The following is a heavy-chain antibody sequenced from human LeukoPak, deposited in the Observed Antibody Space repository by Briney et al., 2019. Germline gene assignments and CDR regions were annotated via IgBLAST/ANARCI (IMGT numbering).Heavy chain of an antibody. J-gene: IGHJ4*02. Sequence: GASVKVSCKASGYTFTSYGISWVRQAPGQGLEWMGWISAYNGNTYYAQKFQGRVTMTTDTSTSTAYMELSSLRSEDTAVYYCARDLPPEVAANRYDYWGQGTLVTVSS. CDR2: ISAYNGNT. V-gene: IGHV1-18*01. CDR3: ARDLPPEVAANRYDY. CDR1: GYTFTSYG. D-gene: IGHD5-24*01.